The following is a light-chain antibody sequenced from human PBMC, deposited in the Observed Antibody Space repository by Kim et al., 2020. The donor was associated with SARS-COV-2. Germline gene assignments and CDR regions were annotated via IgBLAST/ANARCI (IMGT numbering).Light chain of an antibody. J-gene: IGLJ2*01. Sequence: ALVKHVRIKCKGDGLRSYYESWYQQKQGKVPVFVIYGKNNRPSGIPDRFSGSSSGNTASLTITGAQAEDEADYYCNSRYSSGNHVVFGGGTQLTVL. V-gene: IGLV3-19*01. CDR3: NSRYSSGNHVV. CDR1: GLRSYY. CDR2: GKN.